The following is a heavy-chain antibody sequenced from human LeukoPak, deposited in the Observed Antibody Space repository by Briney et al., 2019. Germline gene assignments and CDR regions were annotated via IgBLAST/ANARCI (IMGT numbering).Heavy chain of an antibody. Sequence: GDSLKISCKASGYSFTNTFIGWVRQMPGKGLEWMGIIYPGDSDTRYSPSFQGQVTISVDKSVTTAYLQWSSLQASDTAMYYCARPIAAAGTDLGYWGQGTLVT. CDR3: ARPIAAAGTDLGY. CDR2: IYPGDSDT. CDR1: GYSFTNTF. D-gene: IGHD6-13*01. J-gene: IGHJ4*02. V-gene: IGHV5-51*01.